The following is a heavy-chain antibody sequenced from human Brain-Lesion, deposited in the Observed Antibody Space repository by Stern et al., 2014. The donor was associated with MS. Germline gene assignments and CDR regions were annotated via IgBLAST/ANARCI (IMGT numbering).Heavy chain of an antibody. D-gene: IGHD5-24*01. J-gene: IGHJ4*02. CDR2: AWYDGSTA. V-gene: IGHV3-33*08. Sequence: MQLVESGGGVVQPGTSLRLSCAASGFTFSSYGMHWVRQAPGKGLEWVALAWYDGSTAYYTNSVKGRFTISRDNSKNTLSLQMNSLTAEDTAVYYCARGHIPYAYNYLFAYWGQGTLVTVSS. CDR1: GFTFSSYG. CDR3: ARGHIPYAYNYLFAY.